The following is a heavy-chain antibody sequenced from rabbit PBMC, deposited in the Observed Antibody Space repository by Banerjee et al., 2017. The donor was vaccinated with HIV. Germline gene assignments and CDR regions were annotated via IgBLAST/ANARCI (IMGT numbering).Heavy chain of an antibody. V-gene: IGHV1S45*01. CDR2: IYAGSSGST. Sequence: QQQLVESGGDLVKPEGSLTLTCTASGFSFSNKYVMCWVRQAPGKGLEWIACIYAGSSGSTYYASWAKGRFTITKTSSTTVTLQMTSLTAADTATYFCARGDYSGGWVTYAFTRLDLWGPGTLVTVS. D-gene: IGHD4-1*01. J-gene: IGHJ3*01. CDR1: GFSFSNKYV. CDR3: ARGDYSGGWVTYAFTRLDL.